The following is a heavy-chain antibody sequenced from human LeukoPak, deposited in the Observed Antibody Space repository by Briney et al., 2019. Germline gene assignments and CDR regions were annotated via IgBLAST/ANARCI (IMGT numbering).Heavy chain of an antibody. CDR2: IYWSGTT. V-gene: IGHV4-59*01. CDR1: GGSLSSYY. J-gene: IGHJ4*02. D-gene: IGHD3-10*01. Sequence: SETLSLTCTVSGGSLSSYYWSWIRQPPGKGLEWIGHIYWSGTTNYNPSLKSRGTMSVDTSKNHFSLRLNSVTAVDTAVYYCARVKSLRARGVIIRDYFDYWGQGTLVTVSS. CDR3: ARVKSLRARGVIIRDYFDY.